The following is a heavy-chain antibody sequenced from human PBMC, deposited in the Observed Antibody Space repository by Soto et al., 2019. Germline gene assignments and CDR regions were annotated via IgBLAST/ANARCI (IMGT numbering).Heavy chain of an antibody. Sequence: ASVKVSCKASGYTFTSYAMHWVRQAPGPRLEWMGWINAGNGNTKYSQKFQGRVTITRDTSASTAYMELSSLRSEDTAVYYCARDRLRGVLYYYDSSGYFPGPWGQGTLVTVSS. D-gene: IGHD3-22*01. CDR2: INAGNGNT. V-gene: IGHV1-3*01. CDR3: ARDRLRGVLYYYDSSGYFPGP. J-gene: IGHJ5*02. CDR1: GYTFTSYA.